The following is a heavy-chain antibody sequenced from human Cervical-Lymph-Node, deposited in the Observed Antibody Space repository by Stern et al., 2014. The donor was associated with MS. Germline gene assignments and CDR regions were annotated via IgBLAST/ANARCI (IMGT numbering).Heavy chain of an antibody. CDR2: IRPGNEIP. J-gene: IGHJ5*02. CDR1: GYSFTFYA. CDR3: ARNSGSYPNWFDP. Sequence: VQLVESGPEVKKPGASVKVSCKASGYSFTFYAIHWVRQAPGQRLEWMGWIRPGNEIPQYSQKCQGRLTISRDTSASTAYLELSSLRAEDTAVYYCARNSGSYPNWFDPWGQGTLVTVSS. D-gene: IGHD6-19*01. V-gene: IGHV1-3*01.